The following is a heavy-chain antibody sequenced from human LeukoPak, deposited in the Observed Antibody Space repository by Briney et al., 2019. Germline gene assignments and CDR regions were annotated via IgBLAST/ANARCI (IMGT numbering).Heavy chain of an antibody. CDR3: AKVELHPDYGGKGY. V-gene: IGHV3-23*01. D-gene: IGHD4-23*01. Sequence: AGGSLRLSCAASGFTFSSYAMSWVRQAPGKGLEWVSAISGGGGSTYYADSVKGRFTISRDNSKNTLYLQMNSLRAEDTAVYYCAKVELHPDYGGKGYWGQGTLVTVSS. J-gene: IGHJ4*02. CDR1: GFTFSSYA. CDR2: ISGGGGST.